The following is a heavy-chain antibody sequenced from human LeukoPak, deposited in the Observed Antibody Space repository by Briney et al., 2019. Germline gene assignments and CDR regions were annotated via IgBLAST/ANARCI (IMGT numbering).Heavy chain of an antibody. CDR3: AREVGGIVLGYYYYMDV. CDR2: IYHSGST. CDR1: GDSISSRDYY. J-gene: IGHJ6*03. Sequence: SETLSLTCSVSGDSISSRDYYWSWIRQPPGEGLEWIGYIYHSGSTYYNPSLKSRVTISVDRSKNQFSLKLSSVTAADTAVYYCAREVGGIVLGYYYYMDVWGKGTTVTVSS. V-gene: IGHV4-30-2*01. D-gene: IGHD2-8*02.